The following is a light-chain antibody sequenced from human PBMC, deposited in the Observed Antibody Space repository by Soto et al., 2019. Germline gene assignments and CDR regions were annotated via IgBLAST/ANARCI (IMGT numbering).Light chain of an antibody. V-gene: IGLV1-44*01. CDR1: SSNIGSSA. CDR2: SSN. Sequence: QSVLTQPPSASGTPGQRVTMSCSGTSSNIGSSAVSWYQQLPGTAPKLLIYSSNQRPSGVPDRFSGSKSGTSASLAISGLQSADEADYYCAAWDDSLTGVVFGGGTKLTVL. J-gene: IGLJ2*01. CDR3: AAWDDSLTGVV.